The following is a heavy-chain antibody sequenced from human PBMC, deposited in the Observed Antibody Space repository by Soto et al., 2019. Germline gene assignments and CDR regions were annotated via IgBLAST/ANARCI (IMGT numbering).Heavy chain of an antibody. CDR3: ARAPQIRYFGWLSIQWFDP. D-gene: IGHD3-9*01. J-gene: IGHJ5*02. CDR2: INTNSGGT. V-gene: IGHV1-2*02. CDR1: GYTFTVYY. Sequence: ASVKVSCKASGYTFTVYYMHWVRQAPGQGLEWMGWINTNSGGTNYAQKFQGRVTMTRDTSIRTAYMELSKMRSVDTAVYYYARAPQIRYFGWLSIQWFDPWGQGTQVTVYS.